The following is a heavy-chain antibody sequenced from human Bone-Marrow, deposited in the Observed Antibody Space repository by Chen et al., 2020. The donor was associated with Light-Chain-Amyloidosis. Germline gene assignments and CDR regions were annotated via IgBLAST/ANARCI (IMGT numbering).Heavy chain of an antibody. V-gene: IGHV1-2*04. D-gene: IGHD2-2*01. CDR3: ASGQLPPTVDYYYMDV. CDR2: INPNSGGT. Sequence: QVQLVQSGAEVKKPGASVTVSCKASGYTFTGYYMHWGRQAPGQGLEWMGWINPNSGGTNYAQKFQGWVTMTRDTSISTAYMELSRLRSDDTAVYYCASGQLPPTVDYYYMDVWGKGTTVTVSS. J-gene: IGHJ6*03. CDR1: GYTFTGYY.